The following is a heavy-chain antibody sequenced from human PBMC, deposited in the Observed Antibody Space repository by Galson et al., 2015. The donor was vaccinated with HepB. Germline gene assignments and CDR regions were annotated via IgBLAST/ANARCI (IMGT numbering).Heavy chain of an antibody. Sequence: LSLTCAVYGGSFSGYYWSWIRQPPGKGLEWIGEINHSGSTNYNPSLKSRVTISVDTSKNQFSLKLSSVTAADTAVYYCARGRTPWDYWGQGTLVTVSS. CDR1: GGSFSGYY. D-gene: IGHD1-1*01. CDR3: ARGRTPWDY. J-gene: IGHJ4*02. V-gene: IGHV4-34*01. CDR2: INHSGST.